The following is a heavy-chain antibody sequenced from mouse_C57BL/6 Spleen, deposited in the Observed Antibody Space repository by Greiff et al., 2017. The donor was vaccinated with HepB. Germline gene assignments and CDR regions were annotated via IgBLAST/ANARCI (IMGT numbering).Heavy chain of an antibody. D-gene: IGHD2-10*02. CDR2: IYPRSGNT. V-gene: IGHV1-81*01. Sequence: QVQLQQSGAELARPGASVKLSCKASGYTFTSYGISWVKQRTGQGLEWIGEIYPRSGNTYYNEKFKGKATLTADKSSSTAYMELRSLTSEDSALYFCARRYDYGAMDYWGQGTSVTVSS. CDR1: GYTFTSYG. CDR3: ARRYDYGAMDY. J-gene: IGHJ4*01.